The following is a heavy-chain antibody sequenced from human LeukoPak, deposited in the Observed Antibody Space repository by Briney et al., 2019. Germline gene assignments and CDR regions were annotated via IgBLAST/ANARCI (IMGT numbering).Heavy chain of an antibody. CDR3: ARGAIYDSSGYRWFDP. V-gene: IGHV3-21*01. D-gene: IGHD3-22*01. Sequence: PGGSLRLSCAASGFTFSTYSMNWVRQAPGKGLEWVSSISSSGSYINYADSVKGRFTISRDNAKKSLYLQMNSLRAEDTAVYYCARGAIYDSSGYRWFDPWGQGTLVTVSS. J-gene: IGHJ5*02. CDR1: GFTFSTYS. CDR2: ISSSGSYI.